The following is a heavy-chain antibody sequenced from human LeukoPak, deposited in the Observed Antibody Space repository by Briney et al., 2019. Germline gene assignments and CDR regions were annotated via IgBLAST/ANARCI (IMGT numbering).Heavy chain of an antibody. J-gene: IGHJ4*02. CDR3: ANTGSYSIY. CDR1: GFTFSSYA. D-gene: IGHD1-1*01. V-gene: IGHV3-23*01. Sequence: GGSLRLSCAASGFTFSSYAMSWVRQTPGKGLEWVSTISASGGTTYYADSVKGRFTISRDNSKNTLYLQMNSLRAEDTAVYYCANTGSYSIYWGQGTLVTVSS. CDR2: ISASGGTT.